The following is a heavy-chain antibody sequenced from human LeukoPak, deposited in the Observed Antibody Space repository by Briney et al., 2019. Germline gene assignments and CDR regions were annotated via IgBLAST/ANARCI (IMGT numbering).Heavy chain of an antibody. Sequence: SEPLSLTCTVSGGSISSYYWSWIRQPPGKALEWIGDIYYSGRTNYNPSVKSRLTISLDTSKNQFSLKLRSVTAADTAVYYCARHRFGELDYWGQGTLVTVSS. CDR2: IYYSGRT. J-gene: IGHJ4*02. V-gene: IGHV4-59*01. D-gene: IGHD3-10*01. CDR1: GGSISSYY. CDR3: ARHRFGELDY.